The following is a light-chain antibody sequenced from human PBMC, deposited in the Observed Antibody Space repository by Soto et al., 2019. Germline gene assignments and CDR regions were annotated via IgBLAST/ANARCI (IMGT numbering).Light chain of an antibody. CDR1: QSLTNSF. V-gene: IGKV3-20*01. CDR2: DTS. Sequence: VLTQSPGAMSLSPCGSGTRSCSASQSLTNSFMAWYQQKPGQAPRLLIYDTSSRASGIPARFSGSGSGTDFTLTISRLETEDFAVFYCQQYGTSAIIFGQGTRLEIK. J-gene: IGKJ5*01. CDR3: QQYGTSAII.